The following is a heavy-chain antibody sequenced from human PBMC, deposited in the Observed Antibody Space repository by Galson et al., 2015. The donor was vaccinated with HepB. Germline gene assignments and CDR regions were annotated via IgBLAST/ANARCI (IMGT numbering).Heavy chain of an antibody. D-gene: IGHD2-21*02. CDR1: GFTVTSIH. CDR3: ARKYSGAWVFDY. Sequence: SLRLSCAASGFTVTSIHMSWVRQAPGKGPEWVPVIYNGDNTIYADSVKDRFTISRDNSKNTLYLQMNSLRVEDTAVYYCARKYSGAWVFDYWGQGTLVTVSS. V-gene: IGHV3-66*01. J-gene: IGHJ4*02. CDR2: IYNGDNT.